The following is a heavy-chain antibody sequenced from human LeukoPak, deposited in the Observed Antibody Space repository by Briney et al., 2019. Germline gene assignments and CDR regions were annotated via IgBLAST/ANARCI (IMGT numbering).Heavy chain of an antibody. CDR2: ISSSSSYI. CDR3: AKSSLGVVVAALSDY. V-gene: IGHV3-21*04. D-gene: IGHD2-15*01. CDR1: GFTFSSYS. Sequence: GGSLRLSCAASGFTFSSYSMNWVRHAPGKGLGWVSSISSSSSYIYYADSVKGRFTISRDNAKNSLYLQMNSLRAEDTAVYYCAKSSLGVVVAALSDYWGQGTLVTVSS. J-gene: IGHJ4*02.